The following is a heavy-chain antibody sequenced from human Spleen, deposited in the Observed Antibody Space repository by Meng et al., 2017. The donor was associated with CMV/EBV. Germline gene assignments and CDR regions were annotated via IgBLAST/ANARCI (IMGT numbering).Heavy chain of an antibody. CDR1: GFTFSSYA. D-gene: IGHD4-17*01. CDR2: ISYDGSNK. Sequence: GGSLRLSCAASGFTFSSYAVHWVRQAPGKGLGWVAVISYDGSNKHYADSVRGRFTISRDKFKNTLYLQMNSLRAEDTAVYYCARDRSTAGDYYYYGMDVWGQGTTVTVSS. V-gene: IGHV3-30*04. J-gene: IGHJ6*02. CDR3: ARDRSTAGDYYYYGMDV.